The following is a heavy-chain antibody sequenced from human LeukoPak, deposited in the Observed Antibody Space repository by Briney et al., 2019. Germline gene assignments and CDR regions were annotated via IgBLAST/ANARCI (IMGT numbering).Heavy chain of an antibody. CDR1: GGSISSSTYY. D-gene: IGHD1-26*01. CDR3: ARDQVGAIGLDY. Sequence: SETLSLTCSVSGGSISSSTYYWSWIRQPPGKGLEWIGYIYYSGSTNYNPSLKSRVTISVDTSKNQFSLKLSSVTAADTAVYYCARDQVGAIGLDYWGQGTLVTVSS. CDR2: IYYSGST. J-gene: IGHJ4*02. V-gene: IGHV4-61*01.